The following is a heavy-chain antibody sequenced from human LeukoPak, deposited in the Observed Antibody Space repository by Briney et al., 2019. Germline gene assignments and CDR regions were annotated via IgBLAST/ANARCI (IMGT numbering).Heavy chain of an antibody. J-gene: IGHJ4*02. Sequence: ASVKVSCKASGYTFTGYYMHWVRQAPGQGLEWMGWINPNSGGTNYAQKFQGRVTMTRDTSISTAYMELSRLRSDDTAVYYGARVSDGPYYFDYWGQGTLVTVSS. CDR3: ARVSDGPYYFDY. CDR1: GYTFTGYY. V-gene: IGHV1-2*02. CDR2: INPNSGGT.